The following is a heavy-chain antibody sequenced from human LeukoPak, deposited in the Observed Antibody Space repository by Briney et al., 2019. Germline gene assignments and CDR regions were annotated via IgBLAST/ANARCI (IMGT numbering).Heavy chain of an antibody. Sequence: PSETLSLTCTVSGYSISSGYYWGWIRQPPGKGLEWIGSIYHSGSTYYNPSLKSRVTISVDTSKHQFSLKLSSVTAADTAVYYCVRLAALRGFYYYMDVWGKGTAVTVSS. CDR3: VRLAALRGFYYYMDV. V-gene: IGHV4-38-2*02. CDR2: IYHSGST. J-gene: IGHJ6*03. D-gene: IGHD6-25*01. CDR1: GYSISSGYY.